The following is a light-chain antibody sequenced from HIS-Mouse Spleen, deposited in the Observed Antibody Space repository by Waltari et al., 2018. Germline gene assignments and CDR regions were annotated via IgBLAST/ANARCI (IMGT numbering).Light chain of an antibody. Sequence: VLTQPPSASGTPGQRVTISCSGSSSNIGSNTVNWYQQLPGTAPKLLIYSNNQRPSGVPDRFSGSKSGTSASLAISGLQSEDEADYYCAAWDDSLNGVFGGGTKLTVL. CDR1: SSNIGSNT. V-gene: IGLV1-44*01. J-gene: IGLJ3*02. CDR3: AAWDDSLNGV. CDR2: SNN.